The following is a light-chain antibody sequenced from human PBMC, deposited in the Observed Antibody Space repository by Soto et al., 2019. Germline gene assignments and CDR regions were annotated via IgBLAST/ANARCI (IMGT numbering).Light chain of an antibody. CDR1: SSDVGGSNH. CDR3: SSYRSGSTLV. V-gene: IGLV2-14*01. CDR2: DVN. J-gene: IGLJ2*01. Sequence: QSALTQPASVSGSPGQSITISCTGTSSDVGGSNHVSWYQQHPGKAPKLIIYDVNDRPSGISNRFSGSKSGNTASLTISGLQAEDEADYYCSSYRSGSTLVFGGGTKLTVL.